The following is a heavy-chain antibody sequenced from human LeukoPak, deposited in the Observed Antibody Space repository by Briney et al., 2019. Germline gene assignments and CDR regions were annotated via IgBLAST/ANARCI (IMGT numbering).Heavy chain of an antibody. J-gene: IGHJ6*04. Sequence: GASVKVSCKASGFTFTSSAVQWVRQARGQRLEWIGWIVVGSGNTNYAQKFQERVTITRDMSTSTAYMELSSLRSEDTAVYYCAAVPYVDIVAATEFYGMDVWGKGTTVTVSS. CDR2: IVVGSGNT. V-gene: IGHV1-58*01. D-gene: IGHD5-12*01. CDR3: AAVPYVDIVAATEFYGMDV. CDR1: GFTFTSSA.